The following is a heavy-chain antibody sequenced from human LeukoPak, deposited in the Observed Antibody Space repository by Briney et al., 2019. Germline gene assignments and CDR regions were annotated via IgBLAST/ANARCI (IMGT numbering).Heavy chain of an antibody. J-gene: IGHJ4*02. V-gene: IGHV3-33*08. CDR1: GFTFSDYA. Sequence: GSLRLSCAASGFTFSDYAMSWVRQAAGKGLEWVAFIWPDGNKKIYADSVKGRFTISRDNSKNTLYLQINSLRAEDTAMYYCAREFSFGGPDYWGQGTPVTVSS. D-gene: IGHD4-23*01. CDR3: AREFSFGGPDY. CDR2: IWPDGNKK.